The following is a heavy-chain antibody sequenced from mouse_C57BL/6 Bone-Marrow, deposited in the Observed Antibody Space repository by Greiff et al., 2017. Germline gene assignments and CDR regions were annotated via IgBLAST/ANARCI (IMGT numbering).Heavy chain of an antibody. D-gene: IGHD1-1*01. V-gene: IGHV1-69*01. CDR1: GYTFTSYW. Sequence: QVHVKQPGAELVMPGASVKLSCKASGYTFTSYWMHWVKQRPGQGLEWIGEIDPSDSYTNYNQKFKGKSTLTVDKSSSTAYMQLSSLTSEDSAVYYCAKRAGSSYPYYFDYWGQGTTRTVSS. J-gene: IGHJ2*01. CDR2: IDPSDSYT. CDR3: AKRAGSSYPYYFDY.